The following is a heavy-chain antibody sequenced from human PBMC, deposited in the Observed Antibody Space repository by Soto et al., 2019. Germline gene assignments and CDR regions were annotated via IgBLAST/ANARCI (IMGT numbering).Heavy chain of an antibody. CDR3: ARVSIIAARRSYVS. J-gene: IGHJ5*02. Sequence: SVKVSCKASGYTFTIHDIHLVRQAPGQGLEWMAGLNPHSGKAAYAQRFQGRLTMTGNASTSTAYMELSGLRSEDTAMYYCARVSIIAARRSYVSWCQATLLSLST. CDR1: GYTFTIHD. V-gene: IGHV1-8*01. D-gene: IGHD6-6*01. CDR2: LNPHSGKA.